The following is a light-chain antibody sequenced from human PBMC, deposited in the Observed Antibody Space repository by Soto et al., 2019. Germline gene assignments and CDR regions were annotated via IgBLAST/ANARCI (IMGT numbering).Light chain of an antibody. CDR2: DVT. V-gene: IGLV2-11*01. CDR3: CSYAGSYTVV. J-gene: IGLJ2*01. CDR1: SSDVGGSNY. Sequence: QSALTQPRSVSGSPGQPVTISCTGSSSDVGGSNYVSWYQHHPGKVPRLLIYDVTKRPSGVPDRFSGSKSDNTASLTISGLQAEDEGDYYCCSYAGSYTVVFGGGTKLTVL.